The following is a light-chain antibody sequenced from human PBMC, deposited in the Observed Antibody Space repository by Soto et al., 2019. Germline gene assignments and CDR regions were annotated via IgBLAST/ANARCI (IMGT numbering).Light chain of an antibody. V-gene: IGKV1-33*01. CDR3: QQYDNLPYT. CDR1: QDLNNF. Sequence: DIQMTQSPSSLSASVGDRVTITCQASQDLNNFLNWYQQKPGKAPRLLIYDASNLETGVPSRFSGSGSGTDFTFTISSLQPEDIATYYCQQYDNLPYTFGQGTKPEIK. J-gene: IGKJ2*01. CDR2: DAS.